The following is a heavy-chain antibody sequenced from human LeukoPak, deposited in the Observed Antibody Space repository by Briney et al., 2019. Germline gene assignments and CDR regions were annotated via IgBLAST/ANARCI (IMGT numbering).Heavy chain of an antibody. CDR2: FDPEDAET. V-gene: IGHV1-24*01. D-gene: IGHD4-23*01. Sequence: ASVTVSCKVSGYTLTELSIHWVRQAPGKGLEWMGGFDPEDAETIYAQKFQGRVSMTEDTSTDTAYMELSSLRSEDTAVYYCATDSEGGNSPLDYCGQGSLVTVSS. CDR1: GYTLTELS. CDR3: ATDSEGGNSPLDY. J-gene: IGHJ4*02.